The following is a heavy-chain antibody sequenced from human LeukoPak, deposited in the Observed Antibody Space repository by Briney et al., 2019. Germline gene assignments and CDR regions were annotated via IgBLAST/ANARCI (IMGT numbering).Heavy chain of an antibody. CDR2: IIPILGIA. CDR1: GGTFSSYA. Sequence: ASVKVSCKASGGTFSSYAISWVRQAPGQGLEWMGRIIPILGIANYAQKFQGRVTITADKSTSTAYMELSSLRSEDTAVYYCAREVPGNYDILTGYYSPLRYWGQGTLVTVSS. D-gene: IGHD3-9*01. V-gene: IGHV1-69*04. J-gene: IGHJ4*02. CDR3: AREVPGNYDILTGYYSPLRY.